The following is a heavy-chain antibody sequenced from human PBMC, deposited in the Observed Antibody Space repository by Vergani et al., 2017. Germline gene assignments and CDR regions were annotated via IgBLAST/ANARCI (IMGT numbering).Heavy chain of an antibody. CDR1: GYTFTGYY. Sequence: QVQLVQSGAEVKKPGASVKVSCKASGYTFTGYYMHWVRQAPGQGLEGMGWINPNSGGTNYAQKFQGRVTMTRDTSISTAYMELSRLRSDDTAVYYCARERRQGHYDMLTGYRYGMDVWGQGTTVTVSS. V-gene: IGHV1-2*02. D-gene: IGHD3-9*01. J-gene: IGHJ6*02. CDR3: ARERRQGHYDMLTGYRYGMDV. CDR2: INPNSGGT.